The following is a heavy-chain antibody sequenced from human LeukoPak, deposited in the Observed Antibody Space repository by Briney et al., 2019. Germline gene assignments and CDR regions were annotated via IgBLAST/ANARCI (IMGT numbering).Heavy chain of an antibody. CDR2: IYHSGST. V-gene: IGHV4-38-2*02. Sequence: SETLSLTCTVSGYSISSGYYWGWIRQPPGKGLEWIGSIYHSGSTNYNPSLKSRVTISVDTSKNQFSLKLSSVTAADTAVYYCARDTPRVWFGELFWFDPWGQGTLVTVSS. D-gene: IGHD3-10*01. CDR3: ARDTPRVWFGELFWFDP. CDR1: GYSISSGYY. J-gene: IGHJ5*02.